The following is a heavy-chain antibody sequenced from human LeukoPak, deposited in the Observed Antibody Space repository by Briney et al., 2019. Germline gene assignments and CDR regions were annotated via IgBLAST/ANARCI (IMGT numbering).Heavy chain of an antibody. V-gene: IGHV4-61*09. J-gene: IGHJ5*02. CDR3: ALSDNWFDP. Sequence: SETLSLTCTVSGGSISSGSYYWSWIRQPAGKELEWIGHMYTTGRTSYNPSLKSRVTISVDTSKNQFSLKLSSVTAADTAVYYCALSDNWFDPWGQGTLVTVSS. CDR2: MYTTGRT. CDR1: GGSISSGSYY.